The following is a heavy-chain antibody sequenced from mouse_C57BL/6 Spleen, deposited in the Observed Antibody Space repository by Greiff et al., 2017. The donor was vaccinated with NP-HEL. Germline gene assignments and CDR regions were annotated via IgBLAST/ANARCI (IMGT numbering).Heavy chain of an antibody. CDR1: GYAFSSYW. J-gene: IGHJ2*01. CDR3: ARGDYDGFDY. Sequence: QVQLQQSGAELVKPGASVKISCKASGYAFSSYWMNRVKQRPGKGLEWIGQIYPGDGDTNYNGKFKGKATLTADKSSSTAYMQLSSLTSEDSAVYFCARGDYDGFDYWGQGTTLTVSS. V-gene: IGHV1-80*01. CDR2: IYPGDGDT. D-gene: IGHD2-4*01.